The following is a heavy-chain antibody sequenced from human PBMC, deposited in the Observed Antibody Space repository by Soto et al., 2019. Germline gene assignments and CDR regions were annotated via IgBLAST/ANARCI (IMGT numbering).Heavy chain of an antibody. CDR1: GGSISSYY. J-gene: IGHJ6*03. Sequence: SETLSLTCTVSGGSISSYYWSWIRQPPGKGLEWIGYIYYSGSTNYNPSLKSRDTISVDTSKNQFSLKLSSVTAADTAVYYCARPSGYYYYMDVWGKGTTVTVSS. CDR2: IYYSGST. V-gene: IGHV4-59*08. CDR3: ARPSGYYYYMDV.